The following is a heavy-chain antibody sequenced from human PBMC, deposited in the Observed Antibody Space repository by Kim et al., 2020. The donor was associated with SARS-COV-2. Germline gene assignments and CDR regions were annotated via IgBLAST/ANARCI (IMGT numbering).Heavy chain of an antibody. J-gene: IGHJ6*02. CDR3: AKALLRGVNYYYYGMDV. D-gene: IGHD3-10*01. Sequence: VQGRFTISRDNSKNTLYLHMNSLRAEDTALFYCAKALLRGVNYYYYGMDVWGQGTTVTVSS. V-gene: IGHV3-30*02.